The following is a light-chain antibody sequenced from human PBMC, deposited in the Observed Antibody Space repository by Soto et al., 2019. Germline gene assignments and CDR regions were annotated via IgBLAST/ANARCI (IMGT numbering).Light chain of an antibody. CDR3: CSYAGSSTLV. J-gene: IGLJ3*02. Sequence: QSVLTQPASVSGSPGQSITISCTGTSSDVGGYNYVSWYQQHPGKAPKLMIYEVSNRPSGVSNRFSGSKSGNTASLTISGLQADDEAHYYCCSYAGSSTLVFGGGTKVTVL. CDR2: EVS. CDR1: SSDVGGYNY. V-gene: IGLV2-14*01.